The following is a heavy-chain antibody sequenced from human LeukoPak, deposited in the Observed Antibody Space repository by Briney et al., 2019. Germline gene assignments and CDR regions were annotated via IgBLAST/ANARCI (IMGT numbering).Heavy chain of an antibody. CDR2: IRGTAYSATT. J-gene: IGHJ3*02. CDR1: GFTFGDYA. CDR3: GRDISMGALDS. V-gene: IGHV3-49*04. Sequence: GGSLRLSCTTSGFTFGDYALNWVRQTPGKGLEWVGLIRGTAYSATTEYAASVKGRFTLSRDDSKRIVYLQMNSLTSEDTAVYYCGRDISMGALDSWGQGTMVTVSS. D-gene: IGHD3-16*01.